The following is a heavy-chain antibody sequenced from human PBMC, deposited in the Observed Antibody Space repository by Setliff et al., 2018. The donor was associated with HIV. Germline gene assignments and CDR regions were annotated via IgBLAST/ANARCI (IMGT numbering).Heavy chain of an antibody. J-gene: IGHJ3*02. Sequence: LSCAASGFTLSSYAMTWVRQAPGKGLEWIGYIHHSGGTQYNPSLMSRLTMSVDTSKNQVSLKLTSVTAADTAVYYCARYKCINFACVGFDIWGQGTVVTVSS. CDR3: ARYKCINFACVGFDI. CDR1: GFTLSSYA. V-gene: IGHV4-59*01. CDR2: IHHSGGT. D-gene: IGHD3-9*01.